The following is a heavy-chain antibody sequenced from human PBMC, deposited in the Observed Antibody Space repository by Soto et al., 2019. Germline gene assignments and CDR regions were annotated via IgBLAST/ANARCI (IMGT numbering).Heavy chain of an antibody. CDR2: IYWDDDK. D-gene: IGHD1-26*01. CDR3: ARIRGIFQSGGMDV. CDR1: VFSLSTTGVV. V-gene: IGHV2-70*01. Sequence: SGPTLVNPPQTLTLTCTFSVFSLSTTGVVVGWIRQPPGQAPEWLALIYWDDDKYYSTSLKTRLTISKDTSKNQVVLTMTNMDPVDTATYYCARIRGIFQSGGMDVWGQGTTVTVSS. J-gene: IGHJ6*02.